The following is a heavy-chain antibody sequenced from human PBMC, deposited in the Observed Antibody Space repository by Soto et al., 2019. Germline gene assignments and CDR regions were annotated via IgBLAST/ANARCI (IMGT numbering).Heavy chain of an antibody. V-gene: IGHV4-59*08. J-gene: IGHJ6*03. CDR3: ARRHYDFWSGYPEARGFGYYMDV. CDR1: GGSISSYY. CDR2: IYYSGST. Sequence: SETLSLTCTVSGGSISSYYWSWIRQPPGKGLEWIGYIYYSGSTNYNPSLKSRVTISVDTSKNQFSLKLSSVTAADTAVYYCARRHYDFWSGYPEARGFGYYMDVWGKGTTVTVSS. D-gene: IGHD3-3*01.